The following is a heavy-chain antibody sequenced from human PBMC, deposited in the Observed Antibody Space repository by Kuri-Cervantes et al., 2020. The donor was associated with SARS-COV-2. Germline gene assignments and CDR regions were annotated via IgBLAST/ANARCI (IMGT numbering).Heavy chain of an antibody. CDR3: ARPGGFLDV. D-gene: IGHD4-23*01. J-gene: IGHJ6*04. CDR2: VNHSGST. V-gene: IGHV4-34*01. CDR1: GGSLSGSF. Sequence: SQTLSLTCAVYGGSLSGSFWSWIRQSPGKGLEWIGEVNHSGSTNYNPSLKSRVTISVDTSKNQFSLKLSSVTAADTAVYYCARPGGFLDVWGKGTTVTVSS.